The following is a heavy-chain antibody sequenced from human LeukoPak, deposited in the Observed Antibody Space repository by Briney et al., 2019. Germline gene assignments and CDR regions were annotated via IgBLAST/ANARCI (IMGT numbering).Heavy chain of an antibody. CDR3: ARDHYDDGRGRFVP. CDR1: GGSVTSGTYH. J-gene: IGHJ5*02. CDR2: VYFDGGT. Sequence: SETLSLTCSVSGGSVTSGTYHWGWIRQPPGKGLEWIGSVYFDGGTHYNPSLRSRVTISVDTSKNQFSLRLSSVTAADTALYCFARDHYDDGRGRFVPWGQGTLVTVSS. D-gene: IGHD3-16*01. V-gene: IGHV4-39*07.